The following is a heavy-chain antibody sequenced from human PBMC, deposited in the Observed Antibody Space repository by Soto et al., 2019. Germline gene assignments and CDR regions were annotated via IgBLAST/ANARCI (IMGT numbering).Heavy chain of an antibody. CDR3: ATQGRVIPLIDS. CDR2: IFYSGST. J-gene: IGHJ4*02. V-gene: IGHV4-39*01. Sequence: SETLSLTCSVFGGSISSNTYYWGWIRQPPGKGLEWIGSIFYSGSTYYNPSLKSRVTISVDTSKNQFSLKLSSVTASDTAVYYCATQGRVIPLIDSWGQGTLVTVSS. D-gene: IGHD3-16*02. CDR1: GGSISSNTYY.